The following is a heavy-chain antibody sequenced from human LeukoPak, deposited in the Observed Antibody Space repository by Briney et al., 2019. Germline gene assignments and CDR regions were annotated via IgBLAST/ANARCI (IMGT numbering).Heavy chain of an antibody. CDR3: ARGSGYYYYYYGMDV. J-gene: IGHJ6*02. CDR1: GFTFSSYW. V-gene: IGHV3-7*03. Sequence: GGSLRLSCAASGFTFSSYWMSWVRQAPGKGLEWVANIKQDGSEKYYVDPVKGRFTISRDNAKNSLYLQMNSLRAEDTAVYYCARGSGYYYYYYGMDVWGQGTTVTVSS. D-gene: IGHD3-3*01. CDR2: IKQDGSEK.